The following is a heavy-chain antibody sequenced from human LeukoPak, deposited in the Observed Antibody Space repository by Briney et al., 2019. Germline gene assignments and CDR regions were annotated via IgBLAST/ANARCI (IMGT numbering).Heavy chain of an antibody. CDR1: GFTFSSYA. CDR2: IMGSGGST. D-gene: IGHD6-13*01. Sequence: GGSLRLSCAASGFTFSSYAMSWVRQAPGKGLEGVSAIMGSGGSTYYADAVKGRFPTSQDNSKNALDRQMNTLRAEDTAVYYCAKAKNPGYSSSWYEAGLFDYWGQGTLVTVSS. J-gene: IGHJ4*02. V-gene: IGHV3-23*01. CDR3: AKAKNPGYSSSWYEAGLFDY.